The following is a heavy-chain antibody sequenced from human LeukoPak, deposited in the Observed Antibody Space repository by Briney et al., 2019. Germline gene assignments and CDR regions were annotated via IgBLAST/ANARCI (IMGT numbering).Heavy chain of an antibody. Sequence: PSETLSLTCTVSGGSISSYYWSWTRQPAGKGLERIGRLYTSGSTNYNPSLKSRVTMSVDTSKNQFSLKLTSMTAADTAVYYCARGGSSGYYYGWGQGTLVTVSS. V-gene: IGHV4-4*07. CDR1: GGSISSYY. D-gene: IGHD3-22*01. CDR2: LYTSGST. J-gene: IGHJ4*02. CDR3: ARGGSSGYYYG.